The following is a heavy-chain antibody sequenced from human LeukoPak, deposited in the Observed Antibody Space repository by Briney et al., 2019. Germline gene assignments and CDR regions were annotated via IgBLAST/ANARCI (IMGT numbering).Heavy chain of an antibody. CDR2: IYYSGST. V-gene: IGHV4-39*07. Sequence: PSETLSLTCTVSGGSISSSSYYWGWIRQPPGKGLEWIGSIYYSGSTYYSPSLKSRVTVSIDTSKNQFSLKLTSPTAADTALYYCATGNVDTVMVDYWGQGTLVTVSS. CDR1: GGSISSSSYY. CDR3: ATGNVDTVMVDY. D-gene: IGHD5-18*01. J-gene: IGHJ4*02.